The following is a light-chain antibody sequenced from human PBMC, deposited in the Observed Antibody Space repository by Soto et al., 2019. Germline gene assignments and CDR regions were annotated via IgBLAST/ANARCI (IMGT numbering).Light chain of an antibody. CDR2: EDT. CDR1: STDVGSYDL. CDR3: CSYTTTASSV. V-gene: IGLV2-23*01. J-gene: IGLJ1*01. Sequence: QSVLTQPASVSGSPGQSITISCTGTSTDVGSYDLVSWYQQHPGKAPKLLIYEDTKRPSGVSYRFPASKSGNTASLTISGLQTEDEADYYCCSYTTTASSVFGSGTKV.